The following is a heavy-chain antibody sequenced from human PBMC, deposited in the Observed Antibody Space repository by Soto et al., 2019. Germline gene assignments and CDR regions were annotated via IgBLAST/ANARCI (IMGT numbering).Heavy chain of an antibody. D-gene: IGHD2-21*02. CDR2: ISSTGDDI. CDR1: GFSFRDHS. Sequence: VQLMESGGGLVYPGASLRLSCETSGFSFRDHSMNWVRQAPGKGLQWVSYISSTGDDIHYADSVKGRFTVSRDNAKNALFLQMKSLRDDDSAIYYCARLPKGSVVTGWGQGTLVTVSS. CDR3: ARLPKGSVVTG. V-gene: IGHV3-48*02. J-gene: IGHJ4*02.